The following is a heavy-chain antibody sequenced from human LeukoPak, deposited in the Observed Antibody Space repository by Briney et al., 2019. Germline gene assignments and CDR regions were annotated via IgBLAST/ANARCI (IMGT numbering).Heavy chain of an antibody. Sequence: PGGSLRLSCTASGFHFSRLGMDWVRHAQGQGLEWVSGLSRGGATTNDADYVKGRFTISRDKSKNMVILQMNSLRPEDTTVYFCQTEDGIRDCSEGVCMEGYYFDYWGQGTLVTVSS. CDR1: GFHFSRLG. CDR2: LSRGGATT. J-gene: IGHJ4*02. CDR3: QTEDGIRDCSEGVCMEGYYFDY. V-gene: IGHV3-23*01. D-gene: IGHD2-8*01.